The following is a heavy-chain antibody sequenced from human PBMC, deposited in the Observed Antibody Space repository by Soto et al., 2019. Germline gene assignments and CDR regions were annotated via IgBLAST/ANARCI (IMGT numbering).Heavy chain of an antibody. Sequence: QVQLQESGPGLVEPSGTLSLTCAVSGGSVPNGDWWSWIRQPPGKGLEWIGEIYYSGITNDNPSLKKRVSISVDTTKNQCSLELNSVTAADTAVDYCAGATTARACDIWGRRTMVTVSA. CDR1: GGSVPNGDW. J-gene: IGHJ3*02. CDR3: AGATTARACDI. V-gene: IGHV4-4*02. CDR2: IYYSGIT.